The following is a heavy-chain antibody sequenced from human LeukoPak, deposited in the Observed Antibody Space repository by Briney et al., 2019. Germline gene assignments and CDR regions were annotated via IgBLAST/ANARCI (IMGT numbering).Heavy chain of an antibody. V-gene: IGHV3-21*01. CDR1: GLPYNSYS. CDR2: ISSSSRYI. J-gene: IGHJ4*02. Sequence: AGGSLTLSCAASGLPYNSYSKNWARHAPGKGLEWLSSISSSSRYIYYADSVKGLFTISRDNAKYSLYLQMNSLEAEDKAVYYCAREWPPIIVVVVPSFDYWGQGTLVTVSS. D-gene: IGHD3-22*01. CDR3: AREWPPIIVVVVPSFDY.